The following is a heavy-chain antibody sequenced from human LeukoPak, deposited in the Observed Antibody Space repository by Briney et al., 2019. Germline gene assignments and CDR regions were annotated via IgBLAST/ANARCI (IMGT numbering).Heavy chain of an antibody. D-gene: IGHD6-19*01. J-gene: IGHJ4*02. Sequence: GESRKISCQGSGYSFTNYWIGWVRQMPGEGLEWMGIIYPGDSDTRYSPSCQGQCTISADKSISTAYLQWSSLQASDSAMYYCARGGYNSGWYEVDYWGQGTLVTVSS. CDR3: ARGGYNSGWYEVDY. CDR1: GYSFTNYW. V-gene: IGHV5-51*01. CDR2: IYPGDSDT.